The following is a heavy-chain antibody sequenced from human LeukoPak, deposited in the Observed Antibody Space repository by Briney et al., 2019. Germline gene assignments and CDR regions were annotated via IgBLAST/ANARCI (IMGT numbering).Heavy chain of an antibody. J-gene: IGHJ4*02. CDR3: ARGITIFGVAHYALDY. V-gene: IGHV3-53*05. CDR1: GFTVSSNY. D-gene: IGHD3-3*01. CDR2: LFGGGST. Sequence: GGSLRPSCAASGFTVSSNYMSWVRQAPGKGLEWVSVLFGGGSTYYADSVKGRFTISRDNSKNTLYLQMNSLRNEDTAVYYCARGITIFGVAHYALDYWGQGTLVTVSS.